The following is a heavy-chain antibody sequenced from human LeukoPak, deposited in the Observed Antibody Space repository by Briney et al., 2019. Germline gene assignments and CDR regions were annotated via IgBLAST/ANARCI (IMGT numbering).Heavy chain of an antibody. V-gene: IGHV4-34*01. D-gene: IGHD6-13*01. CDR1: GGSFSGYY. CDR2: INHSGST. J-gene: IGHJ5*02. Sequence: SETLSLTCAVYGGSFSGYYWSWIRQPPGKGLEWIGEINHSGSTNYNPSLKSRVTISVDTSKNQFSLKLSSVTAADTAVYYCARRSPAGWFDPWGQGTLDTVSS. CDR3: ARRSPAGWFDP.